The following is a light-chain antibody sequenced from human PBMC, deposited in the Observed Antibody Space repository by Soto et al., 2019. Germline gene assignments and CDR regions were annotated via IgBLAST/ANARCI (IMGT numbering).Light chain of an antibody. V-gene: IGKV3-11*01. CDR2: DAS. Sequence: EIVLTPSPGTLSLSPGERATLSCRASQSVTSYLAWYQQKPGQAPRLLIYDASNRATGIPARFSGSGSGTDFTLTISSLEPEDFAVYYCQQRSKWPPTVGQGTRLEIK. CDR3: QQRSKWPPT. CDR1: QSVTSY. J-gene: IGKJ5*01.